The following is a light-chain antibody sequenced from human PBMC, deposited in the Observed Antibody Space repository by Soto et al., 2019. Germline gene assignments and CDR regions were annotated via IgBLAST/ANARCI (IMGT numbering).Light chain of an antibody. V-gene: IGKV3-15*01. Sequence: EIVMTQSPATLSVSPGEGVTLSCRASQGVGITLAWYQQKPGQTPRLLIYNAFTRATGIPARCSGSESGTEFTLTITSLQSEDAAVYYCQRYNDWPLTFGGGTKVEVK. CDR3: QRYNDWPLT. J-gene: IGKJ4*01. CDR1: QGVGIT. CDR2: NAF.